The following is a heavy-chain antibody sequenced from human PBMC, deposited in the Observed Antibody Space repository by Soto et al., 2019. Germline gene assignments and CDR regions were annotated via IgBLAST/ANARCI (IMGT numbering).Heavy chain of an antibody. V-gene: IGHV4-39*01. Sequence: QLQLQESGPGLVKPSETLSLTCTVSGGSISSSSYYWGWIRQPPGKGLEWIGSIYYSGSTYYNPSLKSRVTISVDTSKNQFSLKLSSVTAADTAVYYCAGGAVTGIAAAGTVDYWGQGTLVTVSS. CDR2: IYYSGST. CDR1: GGSISSSSYY. D-gene: IGHD6-13*01. J-gene: IGHJ4*02. CDR3: AGGAVTGIAAAGTVDY.